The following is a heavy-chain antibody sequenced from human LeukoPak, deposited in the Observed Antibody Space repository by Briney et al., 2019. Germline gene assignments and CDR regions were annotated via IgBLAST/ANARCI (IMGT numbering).Heavy chain of an antibody. CDR3: AKVDGGLAAAGTPDY. Sequence: GGSLRLSCAASGFTFSSYAMSWVRQAPGKGLEWVSAISGSGGSTYYADPVKGRFTISRDNSKNTLYLQMNSLRAEDTALYYCAKVDGGLAAAGTPDYWGQGTLVTVSS. V-gene: IGHV3-23*01. CDR1: GFTFSSYA. J-gene: IGHJ4*02. CDR2: ISGSGGST. D-gene: IGHD6-13*01.